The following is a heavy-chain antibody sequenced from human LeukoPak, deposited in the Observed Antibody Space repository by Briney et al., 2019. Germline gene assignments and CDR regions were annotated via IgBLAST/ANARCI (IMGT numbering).Heavy chain of an antibody. D-gene: IGHD5-12*01. Sequence: TGGSLRLSCAASGFTFSSYGMHWVRQAPGKGLEWVAVIWYDGSNKYYADSVKGRFTISRDNSKNTLYLQMNSLRAEDTAVYYCAKDRLVGGYGVVDYWGQGTLVTVSS. CDR3: AKDRLVGGYGVVDY. V-gene: IGHV3-33*06. CDR1: GFTFSSYG. CDR2: IWYDGSNK. J-gene: IGHJ4*02.